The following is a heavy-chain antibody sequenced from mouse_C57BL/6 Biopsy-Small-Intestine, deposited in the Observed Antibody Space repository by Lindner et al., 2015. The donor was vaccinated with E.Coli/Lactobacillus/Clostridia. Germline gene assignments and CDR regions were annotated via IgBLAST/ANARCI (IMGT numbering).Heavy chain of an antibody. CDR1: GFNIKDDY. J-gene: IGHJ3*01. Sequence: VQLQESGAELVRPGASVKLSCTASGFNIKDDYIHWVKQRPEQGLEWIGRIAPANGDTKYAPKFQDKATITADTSSNTAYLRLSSLTSEDTAVYYCARTARAWGQGTLVTVSA. CDR3: ARTARA. V-gene: IGHV14-4*01. CDR2: IAPANGDT. D-gene: IGHD3-1*01.